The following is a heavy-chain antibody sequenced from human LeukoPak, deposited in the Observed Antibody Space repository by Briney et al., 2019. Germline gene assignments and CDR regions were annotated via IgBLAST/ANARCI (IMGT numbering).Heavy chain of an antibody. CDR3: AKDYDYSNYSDY. D-gene: IGHD4-11*01. V-gene: IGHV3-23*01. Sequence: GGSLRLSCAASGFTFSSYWMSWVRQAPGKGLEWVSAISSTGYATYYAGSVKGRFTISTDNSKNSLYLQMNSLRAEDTAVYHSAKDYDYSNYSDYWGQGTLVTVSS. CDR2: ISSTGYAT. CDR1: GFTFSSYW. J-gene: IGHJ4*02.